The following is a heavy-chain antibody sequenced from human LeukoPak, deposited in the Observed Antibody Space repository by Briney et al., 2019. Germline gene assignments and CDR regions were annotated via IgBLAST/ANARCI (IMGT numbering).Heavy chain of an antibody. Sequence: PGGSLRLSCAASGFTVSGNYMSWVRQAPGKGLEWVSVIYSGGSTYYADSVKGRFTISRDSSKNTLYLQMNSLRAEDTAVYYCARASGSGSLPGYFDLWGRGTLVTVSS. J-gene: IGHJ2*01. D-gene: IGHD3-10*01. V-gene: IGHV3-66*02. CDR1: GFTVSGNY. CDR2: IYSGGST. CDR3: ARASGSGSLPGYFDL.